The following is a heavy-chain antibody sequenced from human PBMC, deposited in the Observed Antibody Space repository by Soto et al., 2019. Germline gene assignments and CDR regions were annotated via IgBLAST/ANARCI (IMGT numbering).Heavy chain of an antibody. Sequence: GGSLRLSCAASGFTFGNYGMNWVRQAPGKGLEWVSGISGGGGSTYYADSVKGRFTISRDDSKNTVFLQINSLRTEDTAVYYCAKRPLAGSGWTFDYWGQGTSVTVSS. CDR1: GFTFGNYG. J-gene: IGHJ4*02. CDR2: ISGGGGST. CDR3: AKRPLAGSGWTFDY. D-gene: IGHD6-19*01. V-gene: IGHV3-23*01.